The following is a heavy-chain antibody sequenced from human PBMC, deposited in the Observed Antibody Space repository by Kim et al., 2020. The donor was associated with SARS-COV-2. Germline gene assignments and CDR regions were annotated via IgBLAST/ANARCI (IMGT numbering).Heavy chain of an antibody. Sequence: GGSLRLSCAASGFTFSSYGMHWVRQAPGKGLEWVAVIWYDGSNKYYADSVKGRFTISRDNSKNTLYLQMNSLRAEDTAVYYCAGGGIVVVPAAMGRYYYG. CDR2: IWYDGSNK. CDR3: AGGGIVVVPAAMGRYYYG. D-gene: IGHD2-2*01. J-gene: IGHJ6*01. V-gene: IGHV3-33*01. CDR1: GFTFSSYG.